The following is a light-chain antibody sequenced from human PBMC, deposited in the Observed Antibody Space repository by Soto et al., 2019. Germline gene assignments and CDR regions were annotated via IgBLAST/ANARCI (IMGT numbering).Light chain of an antibody. J-gene: IGLJ2*01. CDR1: SNDVGGYDL. Sequence: QSALTQPASVSGSPGQSITISCTGTSNDVGGYDLVSWYQHHPGKAPKLIIYEATKRPSGVSDRFSGSKSDNTASLTISALQAEDEADYSCCSFAGGATFVFGGGTKLTVL. CDR2: EAT. CDR3: CSFAGGATFV. V-gene: IGLV2-23*02.